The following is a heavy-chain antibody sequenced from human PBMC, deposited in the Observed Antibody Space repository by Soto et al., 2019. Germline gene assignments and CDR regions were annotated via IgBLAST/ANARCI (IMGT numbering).Heavy chain of an antibody. J-gene: IGHJ4*02. V-gene: IGHV3-23*01. CDR2: ISGSGGST. Sequence: PGGSLRLSCAAPGFTLSDYYMSWVRQAPGKGLEWVGAISGSGGSTYYADSVKGRFTIYRDHSKNTLYLQMNSLRAQDTAVYYRAKDSKTSSSWYSSSRKPSHPDYWGQGTLVTVSS. D-gene: IGHD6-13*01. CDR3: AKDSKTSSSWYSSSRKPSHPDY. CDR1: GFTLSDYY.